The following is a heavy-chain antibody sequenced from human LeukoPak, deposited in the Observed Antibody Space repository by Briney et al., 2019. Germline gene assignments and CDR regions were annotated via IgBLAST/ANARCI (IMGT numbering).Heavy chain of an antibody. Sequence: TXSLXCXVSGGSISSGGYSWSWIRQPPGKGLEWIGYIYHSGSTYYNPSLKSRVTISVDRSKNQFSLKLSSVTAADTAVYYCARGSGNYYGMDVWGQGTTVTVSS. J-gene: IGHJ6*02. CDR2: IYHSGST. V-gene: IGHV4-30-2*01. CDR1: GGSISSGGYS. CDR3: ARGSGNYYGMDV. D-gene: IGHD2-15*01.